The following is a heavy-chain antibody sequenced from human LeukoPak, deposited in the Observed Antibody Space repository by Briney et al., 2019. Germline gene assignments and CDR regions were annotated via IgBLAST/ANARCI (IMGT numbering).Heavy chain of an antibody. D-gene: IGHD6-19*01. J-gene: IGHJ4*02. V-gene: IGHV3-15*01. CDR3: TTDTGWYFDY. CDR2: IKSKTDAGTT. Sequence: TGGSLRLSCAASGFTSSNAWMSLVRQAPGKGLEWVGRIKSKTDAGTTDYAAPVKGRFTITRDDLKNTLYLQMNSLKTEDTAVYYCTTDTGWYFDYWGQGTLVTVSS. CDR1: GFTSSNAW.